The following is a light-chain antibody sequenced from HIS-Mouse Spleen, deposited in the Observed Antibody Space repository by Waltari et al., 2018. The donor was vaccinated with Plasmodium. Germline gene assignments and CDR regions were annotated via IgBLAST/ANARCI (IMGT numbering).Light chain of an antibody. Sequence: SYELTQPPSVSVSPGQTARIPCSGDALPTKYTYWYHQKSVQAPVLVIYEDSKRPSGIPERFSGSSSGTMATLTISGAQVEDEADYYCYSTDSSGNHWVFGGGTKLTVL. CDR3: YSTDSSGNHWV. V-gene: IGLV3-10*01. CDR1: ALPTKY. J-gene: IGLJ3*02. CDR2: EDS.